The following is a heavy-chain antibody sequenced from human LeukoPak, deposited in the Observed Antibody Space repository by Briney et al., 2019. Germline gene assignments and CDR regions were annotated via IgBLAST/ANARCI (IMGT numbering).Heavy chain of an antibody. Sequence: SETLCLTCTVSGGSISSGGYYWSWIRQHPGMGLEWIGNIYYSGSTYYKSTLKSRVIISVDTSKNQFSLKLSSVTAADTAVYYCARGTYCSPTSCYGGYWGQGILVTVSS. CDR1: GGSISSGGYY. D-gene: IGHD2-2*01. CDR3: ARGTYCSPTSCYGGY. J-gene: IGHJ4*02. V-gene: IGHV4-31*03. CDR2: IYYSGST.